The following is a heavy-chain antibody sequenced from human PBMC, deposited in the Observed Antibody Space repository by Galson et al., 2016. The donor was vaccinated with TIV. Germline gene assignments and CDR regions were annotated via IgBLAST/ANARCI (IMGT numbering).Heavy chain of an antibody. CDR1: GYTFTDYF. CDR3: ARVYCFDYGDP. V-gene: IGHV1-2*02. CDR2: INAKTGGT. D-gene: IGHD4-17*01. J-gene: IGHJ5*02. Sequence: SVKVSCKAAGYTFTDYFIHWVRQAPGQGLEWMGWINAKTGGTDYAQRFQGRVTMTRDTSISTAYMELSRLRSDDTAVYYCARVYCFDYGDPWGQGTLVTVSS.